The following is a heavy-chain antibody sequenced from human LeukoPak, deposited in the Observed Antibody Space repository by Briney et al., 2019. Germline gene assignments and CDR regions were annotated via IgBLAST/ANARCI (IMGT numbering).Heavy chain of an antibody. CDR2: IYYSGST. CDR1: GGSVSSYY. V-gene: IGHV4-59*02. D-gene: IGHD3-22*01. J-gene: IGHJ4*02. CDR3: ARLPYYYDSSGYYYFSFDY. Sequence: SETLSLTCTVSGGSVSSYYWSWIRQPPGKGLEWIGYIYYSGSTNYNPSLKSRVTISVDTSKNQFSLKLSSVTAADTAVYYCARLPYYYDSSGYYYFSFDYWGQGTLVTVSS.